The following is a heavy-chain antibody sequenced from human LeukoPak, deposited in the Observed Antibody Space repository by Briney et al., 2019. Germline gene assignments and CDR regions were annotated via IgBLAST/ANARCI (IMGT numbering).Heavy chain of an antibody. V-gene: IGHV3-21*01. J-gene: IGHJ4*02. Sequence: GGSLRLSCAASGFTFSSYSMNWVRQAPGKGLEWVSSISSSSSYIYYADSVKGRFTISRDNAKNSLYLQMNSLRAEDTAVYYCAREDLAAAGPSFDYWGQGTLVTVSS. CDR2: ISSSSSYI. CDR1: GFTFSSYS. CDR3: AREDLAAAGPSFDY. D-gene: IGHD6-13*01.